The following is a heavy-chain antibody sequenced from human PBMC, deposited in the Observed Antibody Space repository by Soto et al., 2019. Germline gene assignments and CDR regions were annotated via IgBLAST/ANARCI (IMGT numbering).Heavy chain of an antibody. J-gene: IGHJ6*02. Sequence: QPXGSLRLSCAASGFTFSSYAMSWVRQAPGKGLDWVSAISGSGGSTYYADSVKGRFTISRDNSKNTLYLQMNSLRAEDTAVYYRAKGRNSILKGGLVSQVTAIPQGMDVWGHGTTVTVSS. CDR1: GFTFSSYA. CDR3: AKGRNSILKGGLVSQVTAIPQGMDV. CDR2: ISGSGGST. D-gene: IGHD2-21*02. V-gene: IGHV3-23*01.